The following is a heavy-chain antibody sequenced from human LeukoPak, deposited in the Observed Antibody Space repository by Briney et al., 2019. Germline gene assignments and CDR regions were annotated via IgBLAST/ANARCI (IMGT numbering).Heavy chain of an antibody. CDR3: ARGYCSSTSCPRHHFDY. D-gene: IGHD2-2*01. V-gene: IGHV3-74*01. CDR2: INSDGSST. CDR1: GFTFSSYW. J-gene: IGHJ4*02. Sequence: GGSLRLSCAASGFTFSSYWMHWVRQAPGKGLVWVSRINSDGSSTSYADSVKGRFTISRDNAKNSLYLQMNSLRDEDTAVYYCARGYCSSTSCPRHHFDYWGQGTLVTVSS.